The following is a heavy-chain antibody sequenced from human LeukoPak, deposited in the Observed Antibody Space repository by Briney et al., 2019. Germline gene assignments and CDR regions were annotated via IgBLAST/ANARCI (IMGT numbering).Heavy chain of an antibody. Sequence: GGSLRLSCAASGLTFSSYAMSWVRQAPGKGLEWVSAISGSAVDTWYADSVKGRFTISRDNSKDTLYLQMNSLRAEDTPVYYCAKDSMVRGVIIPIWGQGTLVTVSS. D-gene: IGHD3-10*01. J-gene: IGHJ4*02. V-gene: IGHV3-23*01. CDR3: AKDSMVRGVIIPI. CDR1: GLTFSSYA. CDR2: ISGSAVDT.